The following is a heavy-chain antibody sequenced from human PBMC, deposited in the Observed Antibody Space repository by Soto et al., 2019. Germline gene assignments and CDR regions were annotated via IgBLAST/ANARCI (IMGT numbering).Heavy chain of an antibody. D-gene: IGHD1-26*01. CDR1: GYIFSSYG. Sequence: QVQLVQSGAEVKKPGASVKVSCKASGYIFSSYGISWVRQAPGQGLEWVGWISTYNDDTNYEQKLQGRVTMTTDTSTGTAYMELRDLRADDTAVYYCARGEGWFDPWGQGTLVTVSS. J-gene: IGHJ5*02. CDR3: ARGEGWFDP. CDR2: ISTYNDDT. V-gene: IGHV1-18*01.